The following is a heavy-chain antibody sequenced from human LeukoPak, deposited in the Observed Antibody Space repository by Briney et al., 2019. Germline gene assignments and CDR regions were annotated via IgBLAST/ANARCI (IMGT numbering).Heavy chain of an antibody. CDR2: IYYSWST. Sequence: SSETLSLTCTVSGGSISSYYWSWIRQPPGKGLEWIGYIYYSWSTNYNPSLKRRVTISVDTSKNQFSLKLSSVTAADTAVFYCAREFVDTAMGASYSYYYYGMDVWGQGTTVTVSS. V-gene: IGHV4-59*01. CDR1: GGSISSYY. D-gene: IGHD5-18*01. CDR3: AREFVDTAMGASYSYYYYGMDV. J-gene: IGHJ6*02.